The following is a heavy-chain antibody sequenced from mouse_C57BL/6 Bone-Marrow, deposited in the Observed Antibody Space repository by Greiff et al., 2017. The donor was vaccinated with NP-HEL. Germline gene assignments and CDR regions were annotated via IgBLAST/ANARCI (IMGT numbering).Heavy chain of an antibody. CDR3: ARDAPYYYGRGGAMDY. CDR2: SRNKANDYTT. V-gene: IGHV7-1*01. CDR1: GFTFSDFY. D-gene: IGHD1-1*01. Sequence: EVKLVESGGGLVQSGRSLRLSCATSGFTFSDFYMEWVRQAPGKGLEWIAASRNKANDYTTEYSASVKGRFIVSRDTSQSILYLQMNALRAEDTAIYYCARDAPYYYGRGGAMDYWGQGTSVTVSS. J-gene: IGHJ4*01.